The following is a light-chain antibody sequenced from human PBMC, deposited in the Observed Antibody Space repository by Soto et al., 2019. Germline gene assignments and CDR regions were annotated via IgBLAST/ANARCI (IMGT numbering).Light chain of an antibody. V-gene: IGKV4-1*01. Sequence: DIVMTQSPGSLAVSLGERATINCKSSQSVLYSSNNRDSLAWYQQKPGLPPKLLIYWASIRASGVPDRFSGGGSGTDFTPTISSLQAEDVAVYYCQQYYSTMYTFGQGTKVDIK. J-gene: IGKJ2*01. CDR1: QSVLYSSNNRDS. CDR3: QQYYSTMYT. CDR2: WAS.